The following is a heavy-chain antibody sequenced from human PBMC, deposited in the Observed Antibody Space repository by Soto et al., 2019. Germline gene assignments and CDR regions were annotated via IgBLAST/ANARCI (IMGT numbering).Heavy chain of an antibody. CDR1: GGTFSSYA. D-gene: IGHD3-22*01. Sequence: SVKVYCKASGGTFSSYAISWVRQAPGQGLEWMGGIIPIFGTANYAQKFQGRVTITADESTSTAYMELSSLRSEDTAVYYCARGPRFYFDSSGYSRSFVFWGPGTLVTV. CDR2: IIPIFGTA. V-gene: IGHV1-69*13. CDR3: ARGPRFYFDSSGYSRSFVF. J-gene: IGHJ4*02.